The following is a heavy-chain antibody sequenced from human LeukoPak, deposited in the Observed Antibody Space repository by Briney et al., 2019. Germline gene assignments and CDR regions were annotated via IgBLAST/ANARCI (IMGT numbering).Heavy chain of an antibody. CDR3: ARAGGYVLNVDY. Sequence: PSETLSLTCAVYGGSLSGDYWSGIPQPPGKGLGGMVEIEHSGSTNYTPSLKTRVTISVNTSKTQFSLTLSPVTATDTAVYYCARAGGYVLNVDYWGQGTLVTVSS. CDR1: GGSLSGDY. V-gene: IGHV4-34*01. J-gene: IGHJ4*02. D-gene: IGHD1-26*01. CDR2: IEHSGST.